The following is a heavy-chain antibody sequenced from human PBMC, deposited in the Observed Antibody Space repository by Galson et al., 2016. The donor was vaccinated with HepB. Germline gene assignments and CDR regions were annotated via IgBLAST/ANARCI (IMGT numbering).Heavy chain of an antibody. J-gene: IGHJ6*02. V-gene: IGHV1-3*01. D-gene: IGHD2-2*01. CDR3: ATSGKYQLFQTGYGMDA. Sequence: SVKVSCKASGYSFSNYVMHWVRQAPGQRLEWMGWINAGNGNTKYSQKFQDRVTITRDTSASTAYMELISLRSEDTAVYYCATSGKYQLFQTGYGMDAWGQGTTVTVSS. CDR2: INAGNGNT. CDR1: GYSFSNYV.